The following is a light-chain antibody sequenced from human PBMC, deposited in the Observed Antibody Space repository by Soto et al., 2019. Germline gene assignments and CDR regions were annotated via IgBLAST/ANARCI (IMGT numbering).Light chain of an antibody. CDR1: QSFNSN. CDR2: GAS. J-gene: IGKJ1*01. Sequence: EIVLTQSPATLSVSPGDRATLSCRASQSFNSNLAWYHLKPGQAPRLLIYGASIRAAGIPARFTGSESGTEFTLSISSLQSEDFAVYYCQQYYRYPWTFGQGTKVDIK. CDR3: QQYYRYPWT. V-gene: IGKV3-15*01.